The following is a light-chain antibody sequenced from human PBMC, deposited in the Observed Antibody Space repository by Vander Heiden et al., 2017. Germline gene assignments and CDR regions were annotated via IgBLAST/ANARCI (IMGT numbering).Light chain of an antibody. CDR3: QSYDSSNHVV. CDR2: EDN. CDR1: SGSIASNY. J-gene: IGLJ2*01. V-gene: IGLV6-57*02. Sequence: NFMLTQPHPVSESPGKTVTISCTGSSGSIASNYVQWYQQRPGSAPTTVIYEDNQRPSGVPDRFSGSIDSSSNSASLTISGLKTEDEADYYCQSYDSSNHVVFGGGTKLTVL.